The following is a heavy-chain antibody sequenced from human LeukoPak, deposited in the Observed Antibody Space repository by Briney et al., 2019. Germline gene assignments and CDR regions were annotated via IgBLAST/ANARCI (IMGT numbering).Heavy chain of an antibody. V-gene: IGHV3-30*02. D-gene: IGHD2-21*01. CDR2: IWYGGSNK. CDR1: GFTFSSYG. Sequence: GGPLRLSCAASGFTFSSYGMHWVRQAPGKGLEWVAVIWYGGSNKYYADSVKGRFTISRDNSKNTLYLQMNSLRAEDTAVYYCAKDGLAYCGGDCYSDYYYYMDVWGKGTTVTVSS. J-gene: IGHJ6*03. CDR3: AKDGLAYCGGDCYSDYYYYMDV.